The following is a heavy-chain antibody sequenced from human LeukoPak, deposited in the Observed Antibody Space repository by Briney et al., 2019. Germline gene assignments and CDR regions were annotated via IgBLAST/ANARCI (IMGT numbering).Heavy chain of an antibody. Sequence: GSLRLSCVASGFTFSSYTMNWVRQAPGKGLECIGSIYHSGSTYYNPSLKSRVTISVDTSKNQFSLNLSSVTAADTAMYYCARAVGTSRNSFDYWGQGTLVTVSS. CDR1: GFTFSSYT. CDR2: IYHSGST. V-gene: IGHV4-38-2*01. CDR3: ARAVGTSRNSFDY. D-gene: IGHD4-23*01. J-gene: IGHJ4*02.